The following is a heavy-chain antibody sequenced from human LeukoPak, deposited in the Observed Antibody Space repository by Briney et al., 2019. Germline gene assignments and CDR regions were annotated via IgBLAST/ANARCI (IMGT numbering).Heavy chain of an antibody. Sequence: PGGSLRLSCAASGFTFSGYAMSWFRQAPGKGLEWVSGISGSGGSTYYADSVKGRFTISRDNSKNTLYLQMNSLRAGDTAVYYCAKAMGATLFDYWGQGTLVTVSS. CDR3: AKAMGATLFDY. D-gene: IGHD1-26*01. V-gene: IGHV3-23*01. J-gene: IGHJ4*02. CDR2: ISGSGGST. CDR1: GFTFSGYA.